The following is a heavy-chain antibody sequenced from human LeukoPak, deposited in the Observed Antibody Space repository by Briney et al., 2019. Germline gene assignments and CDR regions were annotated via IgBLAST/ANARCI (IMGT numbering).Heavy chain of an antibody. D-gene: IGHD3-22*01. CDR2: IIPILGIA. J-gene: IGHJ4*02. Sequence: SVKVSRKASGGTFSSYAISWVRQAPGQGLEWMGRIIPILGIANYAQKFQGRVTITADKSTSTAYMELSSLRSEDTAVYYCARERRGYYSTDYWGQGTLVTVSS. CDR1: GGTFSSYA. V-gene: IGHV1-69*04. CDR3: ARERRGYYSTDY.